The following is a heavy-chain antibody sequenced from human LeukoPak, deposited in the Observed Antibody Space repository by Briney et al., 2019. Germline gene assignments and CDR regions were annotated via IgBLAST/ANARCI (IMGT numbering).Heavy chain of an antibody. CDR2: INTYNGNT. V-gene: IGHV1-18*01. D-gene: IGHD6-19*01. Sequence: ASVKVSCKASGYTFTSYGISWVRQAPGQGLEWMGWINTYNGNTNFAQKLQGRVTMTTDTSTNTADMELRSLTSDDTAVYYCARDYYSSGENWFDPWGQGTLGTVSS. CDR1: GYTFTSYG. CDR3: ARDYYSSGENWFDP. J-gene: IGHJ5*02.